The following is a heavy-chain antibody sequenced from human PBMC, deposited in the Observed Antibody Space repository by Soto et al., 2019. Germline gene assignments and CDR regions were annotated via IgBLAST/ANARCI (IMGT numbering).Heavy chain of an antibody. CDR1: GFTFSSYA. J-gene: IGHJ6*03. V-gene: IGHV3-23*01. CDR2: ISGSGDA. D-gene: IGHD3-10*01. Sequence: GGSLRLSCAASGFTFSSYAMSWVRQAPGKGLEWVSAISGSGDAHYADSVRGRFTISRDDSKNTLYLQLNSLRAEDTAVYNCAKNYFMDVWGKGTTVTVSS. CDR3: AKNYFMDV.